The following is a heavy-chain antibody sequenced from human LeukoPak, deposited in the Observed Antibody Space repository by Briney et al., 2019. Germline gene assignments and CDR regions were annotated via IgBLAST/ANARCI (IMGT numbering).Heavy chain of an antibody. D-gene: IGHD3-9*01. CDR2: ISWNSGSI. Sequence: PGGSLRLSCAASGFTFSSYAMTWVRQAPGKGLEWVSGISWNSGSIGYADSVKGRFTISRDNAKNSLYLQMNSLRAEDTALYYCAKSLSLRYFDWLGAFDIWGQGTMVTVSS. CDR3: AKSLSLRYFDWLGAFDI. V-gene: IGHV3-9*01. CDR1: GFTFSSYA. J-gene: IGHJ3*02.